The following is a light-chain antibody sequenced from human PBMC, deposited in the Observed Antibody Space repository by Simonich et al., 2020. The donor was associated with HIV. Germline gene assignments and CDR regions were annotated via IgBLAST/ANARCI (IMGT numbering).Light chain of an antibody. CDR2: EVS. V-gene: IGLV2-8*01. Sequence: QSALTQPPSASGSPGQSVTISCTGTSSDVGGYNYVSWYQQHPGKAPTLMIYEVSKRPSGVPVRFSGSKSGNTASLTVSGLQAEDEADYYCSSYAGSNNVVFGGGTKLTVL. CDR3: SSYAGSNNVV. CDR1: SSDVGGYNY. J-gene: IGLJ2*01.